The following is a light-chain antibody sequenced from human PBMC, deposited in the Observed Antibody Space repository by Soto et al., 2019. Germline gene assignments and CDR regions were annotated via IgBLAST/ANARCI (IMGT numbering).Light chain of an antibody. CDR2: DTS. J-gene: IGKJ1*01. Sequence: EIVVTQSPATLAVSPGERVTLSCRASQSVASRNLAWYQQKPGQAPRLLIYDTSTRATGIPARFSGSGSGTEFTLTISSLQSEDFAVYYCQQYNNLPRTFGQGTKVDIK. CDR3: QQYNNLPRT. CDR1: QSVASRN. V-gene: IGKV3-15*01.